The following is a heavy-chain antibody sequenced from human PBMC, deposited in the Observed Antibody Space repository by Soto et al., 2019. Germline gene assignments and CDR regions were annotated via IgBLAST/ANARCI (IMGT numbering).Heavy chain of an antibody. Sequence: EVQLVESGGGLVKPGGSLRLSCAASGFTFSSYSMNWVRQAPGKGLEWVSSISSSSSYIYYADSVKGRFTISRDNAKNSLYLQMNSLRAEDTAVYYCARVLEDSSGYYLEYFQHWGQGTLVTVSS. CDR1: GFTFSSYS. CDR2: ISSSSSYI. V-gene: IGHV3-21*01. D-gene: IGHD3-22*01. J-gene: IGHJ1*01. CDR3: ARVLEDSSGYYLEYFQH.